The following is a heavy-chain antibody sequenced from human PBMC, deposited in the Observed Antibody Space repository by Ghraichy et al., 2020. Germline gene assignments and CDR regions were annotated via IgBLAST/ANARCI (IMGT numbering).Heavy chain of an antibody. CDR3: ARGGVVPGS. CDR2: INHSGST. Sequence: SETLSLTCAVYGGSFTGYYWSWIRQPPGMGLEWIGEINHSGSTNYNPSLKSRVTISLDTSKNQFSLKLSSVTAADTAVYYCARGGVVPGSWGRGTLVTVSS. CDR1: GGSFTGYY. J-gene: IGHJ2*01. V-gene: IGHV4-34*01. D-gene: IGHD2-2*01.